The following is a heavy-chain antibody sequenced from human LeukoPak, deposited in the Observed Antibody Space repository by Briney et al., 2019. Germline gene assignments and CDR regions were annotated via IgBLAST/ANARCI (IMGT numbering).Heavy chain of an antibody. Sequence: SETLSLTCTVSGGSISSGGYYWSWIRQHPGKGLEWIGYNHYSGSIYYNPSLKSRVTIAVDTSKNQFSLKLTSVTAAHTAVYYCARAFRGYSNDVHYYYYYMDDWGKGTTVTVSS. CDR3: ARAFRGYSNDVHYYYYYMDD. D-gene: IGHD4-11*01. V-gene: IGHV4-31*03. J-gene: IGHJ6*03. CDR1: GGSISSGGYY. CDR2: NHYSGSI.